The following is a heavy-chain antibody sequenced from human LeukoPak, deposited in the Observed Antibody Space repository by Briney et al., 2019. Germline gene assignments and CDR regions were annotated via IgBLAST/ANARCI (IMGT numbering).Heavy chain of an antibody. CDR2: IKQDGSEK. D-gene: IGHD6-19*01. Sequence: GGSLRLSCAASGFTFSSYWMSWVRQAPGKGLEWVANIKQDGSEKYYVDSVKGRFTISRDNSKNTLYLQMNSLRAEDTAVYYCARSGIAVAGTAHYGMDVWGQGTTVTVSS. V-gene: IGHV3-7*01. CDR1: GFTFSSYW. J-gene: IGHJ6*02. CDR3: ARSGIAVAGTAHYGMDV.